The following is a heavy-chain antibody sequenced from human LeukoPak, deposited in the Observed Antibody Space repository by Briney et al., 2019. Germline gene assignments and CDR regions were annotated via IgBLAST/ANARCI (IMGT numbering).Heavy chain of an antibody. Sequence: GGSPRLSCAASGFTFSSYWMHWVRQAPGKGLVWVSRINSDGSSTSYADSVKGRFTISRDNAKNTLYLQMNSLRAEDTAVYYCARVAGGSSPYYLDYWGRGTLVTVCS. J-gene: IGHJ4*02. D-gene: IGHD6-13*01. V-gene: IGHV3-74*01. CDR1: GFTFSSYW. CDR3: ARVAGGSSPYYLDY. CDR2: INSDGSST.